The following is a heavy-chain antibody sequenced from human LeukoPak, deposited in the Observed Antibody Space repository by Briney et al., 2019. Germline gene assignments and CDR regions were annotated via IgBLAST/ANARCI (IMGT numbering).Heavy chain of an antibody. CDR1: GGSFSGYY. Sequence: SSETLSLTCAVYGGSFSGYYWSWIRQPPGRGLEWIGEINHSGSTNYNPSLKSRVTISVDTSKNQVSLKLSSVTAADTAVYYCARGLEATTTFDYWGQGTLVTVSS. J-gene: IGHJ4*02. CDR2: INHSGST. V-gene: IGHV4-34*01. CDR3: ARGLEATTTFDY. D-gene: IGHD5-12*01.